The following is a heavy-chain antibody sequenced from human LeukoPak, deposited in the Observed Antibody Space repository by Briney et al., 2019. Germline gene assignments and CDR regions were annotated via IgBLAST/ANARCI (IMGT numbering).Heavy chain of an antibody. V-gene: IGHV3-23*01. CDR3: AKNGFMGTYYYDSSGYSDAFDI. J-gene: IGHJ3*02. CDR2: ISGSGGST. Sequence: GGSLRLSCAASGFTFSSYGMHWVRQAPGKGLEWVSAISGSGGSTYYADSVKGRFTISRDNSKNTLYLQMNSLRAEDTAVYYCAKNGFMGTYYYDSSGYSDAFDIWGQGTMVTVSS. CDR1: GFTFSSYG. D-gene: IGHD3-22*01.